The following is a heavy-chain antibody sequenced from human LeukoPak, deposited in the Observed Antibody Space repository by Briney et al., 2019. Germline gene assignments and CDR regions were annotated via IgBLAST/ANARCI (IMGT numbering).Heavy chain of an antibody. J-gene: IGHJ4*02. D-gene: IGHD6-19*01. CDR3: ATRGYSSGWWGYYDY. V-gene: IGHV3-11*01. CDR2: ISSSGSTI. Sequence: GGSLRLSCAASGFTFSDYYMNWIRQPPGKGLEWVSYISSSGSTIYYADSVKGRFTISRDNAKNSLYLQMNSLRAEDTAVYYCATRGYSSGWWGYYDYWGQGTLVTVSS. CDR1: GFTFSDYY.